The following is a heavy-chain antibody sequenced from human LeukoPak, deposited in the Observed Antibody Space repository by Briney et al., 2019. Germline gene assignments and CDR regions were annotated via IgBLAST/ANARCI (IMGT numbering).Heavy chain of an antibody. J-gene: IGHJ4*02. Sequence: PGGSLRLSCAASGFTFGDFGMEWVRQAPGKGLEWVAFIRHDGSDKYYADSVKGRFTISRDNSKNTLDLQMNSLRPEDTAVYYCAKDSYGPNNWGPGTLVTVSS. CDR3: AKDSYGPNN. CDR1: GFTFGDFG. V-gene: IGHV3-30*02. CDR2: IRHDGSDK. D-gene: IGHD4-17*01.